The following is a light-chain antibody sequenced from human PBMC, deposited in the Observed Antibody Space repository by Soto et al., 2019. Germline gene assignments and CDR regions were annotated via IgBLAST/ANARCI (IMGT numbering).Light chain of an antibody. J-gene: IGLJ1*01. CDR1: SSDVGGYNY. CDR3: SSYTSSSTLYV. Sequence: QPALTQPASVSGSPGQSITISCTGTSSDVGGYNYVSWYQQHPGKAPKLMIYDVSNRPSGVSNRFSGSKSGNTASLTISGLQAEDEADYYCSSYTSSSTLYVFGTGTKVTLL. V-gene: IGLV2-14*01. CDR2: DVS.